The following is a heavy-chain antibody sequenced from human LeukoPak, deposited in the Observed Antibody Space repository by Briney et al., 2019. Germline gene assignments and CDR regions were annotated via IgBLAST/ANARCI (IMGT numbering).Heavy chain of an antibody. CDR2: IYHNGTP. CDR1: VGSISSGNW. V-gene: IGHV4/OR15-8*01. J-gene: IGHJ6*02. D-gene: IGHD2-2*02. CDR3: ATAPILRGEGGEHYKYGMDV. Sequence: TPSETLSLTCGVSVGSISSGNWWSWVRQSPGKGLEWIGEIYHNGTPNYNPSLKSRVTTSADTFKNHFSLKLTSVTAADTAVYYCATAPILRGEGGEHYKYGMDVWGQGTTVIVSS.